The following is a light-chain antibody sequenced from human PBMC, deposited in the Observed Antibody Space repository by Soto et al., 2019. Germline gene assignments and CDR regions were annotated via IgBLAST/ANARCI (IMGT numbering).Light chain of an antibody. CDR3: AAWDDSLNGYV. CDR2: NNN. Sequence: QSVLTQPPSASGTPGQRVTISCSGGSSNIGTNAVNWYQQLPGTAPKLLIYNNNQLPSGVPARFSGSKSGTSASLAISGLQSEDEADYYCAAWDDSLNGYVFGTGTKLTVL. V-gene: IGLV1-44*01. CDR1: SSNIGTNA. J-gene: IGLJ1*01.